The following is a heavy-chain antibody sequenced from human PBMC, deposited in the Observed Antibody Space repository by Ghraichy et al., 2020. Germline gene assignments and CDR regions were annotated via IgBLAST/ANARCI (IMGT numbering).Heavy chain of an antibody. Sequence: GESLNISCAASGFTFSSYAMSWVRQAPGKGLEWVSAISGSGGSTYYADSVKGRFTISRDNSKNTLYLQMNSLRAEDTAVYYCAKIPEYYYYYMDVWGKGTTVTVSS. V-gene: IGHV3-23*01. CDR3: AKIPEYYYYYMDV. CDR1: GFTFSSYA. CDR2: ISGSGGST. J-gene: IGHJ6*03. D-gene: IGHD1-14*01.